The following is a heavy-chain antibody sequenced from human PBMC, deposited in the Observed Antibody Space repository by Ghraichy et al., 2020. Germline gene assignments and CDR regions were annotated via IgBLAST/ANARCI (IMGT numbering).Heavy chain of an antibody. Sequence: SVKVSCKASGGTFSSYTIGWVRQAPGQGLEWMGGIIPIFGTANYAQKFQGRVTITADESTSTAYMELSSLRSEDTAVYYCAKSFMVRGVIDWGQGTLVTVSS. J-gene: IGHJ4*02. CDR3: AKSFMVRGVID. CDR1: GGTFSSYT. CDR2: IIPIFGTA. V-gene: IGHV1-69*13. D-gene: IGHD3-10*01.